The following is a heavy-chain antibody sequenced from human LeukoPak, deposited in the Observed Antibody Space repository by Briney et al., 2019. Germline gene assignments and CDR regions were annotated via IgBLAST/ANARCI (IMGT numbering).Heavy chain of an antibody. CDR1: GGTFSSYA. CDR2: IIPIFGTA. CDR3: ARDLNYGDYGPDY. J-gene: IGHJ4*02. V-gene: IGHV1-69*13. D-gene: IGHD4-17*01. Sequence: GASVKVSCMASGGTFSSYAISWVRQAPGQGLEWMGGIIPIFGTANYAQKFQGRVTITADESTSTAYMELSSLRSEDTAVYYCARDLNYGDYGPDYWGQGTLVTVSS.